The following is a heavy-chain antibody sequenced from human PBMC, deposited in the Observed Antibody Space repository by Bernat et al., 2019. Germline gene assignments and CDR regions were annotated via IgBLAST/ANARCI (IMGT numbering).Heavy chain of an antibody. CDR1: GFTFRSYW. D-gene: IGHD3-10*01. J-gene: IGHJ4*02. CDR2: IKQDGSEK. CDR3: ARDLEGSGSYPSD. Sequence: EVQLVESGGGLVQPGGSLRLSCAASGFTFRSYWMSWVRQAPGKGLEWVANIKQDGSEKYYVDSVKGRFTISRDNAKKSLHLQMNSLRAEDTAVYYCARDLEGSGSYPSDWGQGTLVTVS. V-gene: IGHV3-7*01.